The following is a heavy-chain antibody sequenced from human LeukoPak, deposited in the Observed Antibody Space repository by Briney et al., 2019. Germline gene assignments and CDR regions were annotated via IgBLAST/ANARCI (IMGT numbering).Heavy chain of an antibody. J-gene: IGHJ4*02. CDR2: ISADGRMT. CDR3: ARAVGPYDF. D-gene: IGHD3-10*01. V-gene: IGHV3-74*01. Sequence: GGSLRLSCAASGFTFTDYWMHWVRQAPGKGLVWVSRISADGRMTDYEDSVKGRFTVSRDNSKNTLYLQMNSLRAEDTAVYYCARAVGPYDFWGQGTLVTVSS. CDR1: GFTFTDYW.